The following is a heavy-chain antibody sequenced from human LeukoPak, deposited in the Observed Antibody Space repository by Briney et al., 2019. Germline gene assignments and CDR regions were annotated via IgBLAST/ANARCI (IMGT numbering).Heavy chain of an antibody. CDR3: ARDLRSSVESRFDY. Sequence: PGGSLGLSCAASGFTFSSYWMSWVRQAPGKGLEWVANIKQDGSEKYYVDSVKGRFTISRDNAKNSLYLQMNSLRAEDTAVSYCARDLRSSVESRFDYWGQGTLVTVSS. J-gene: IGHJ4*02. CDR2: IKQDGSEK. CDR1: GFTFSSYW. D-gene: IGHD3-22*01. V-gene: IGHV3-7*01.